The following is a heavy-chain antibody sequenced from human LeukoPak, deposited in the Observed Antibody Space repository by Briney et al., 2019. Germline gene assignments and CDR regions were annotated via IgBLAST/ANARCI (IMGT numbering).Heavy chain of an antibody. CDR2: ISSSSSTI. Sequence: GGSLRFSCAASGFTFSSYSMNWVRQAPGKGLEWVSYISSSSSTIYYADSVKGRFTISRDNAKNSLYLQMNSLRAEDTAVYYCARAPLYCSSTSCYPLYALDIWGQGTMVTVSS. CDR3: ARAPLYCSSTSCYPLYALDI. CDR1: GFTFSSYS. D-gene: IGHD2-2*01. J-gene: IGHJ3*02. V-gene: IGHV3-48*01.